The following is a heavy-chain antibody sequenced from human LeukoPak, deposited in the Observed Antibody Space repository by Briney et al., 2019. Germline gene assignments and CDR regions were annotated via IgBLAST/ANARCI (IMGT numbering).Heavy chain of an antibody. V-gene: IGHV4-34*09. D-gene: IGHD6-13*01. CDR2: INHSGST. J-gene: IGHJ5*02. CDR3: ARVARYSSSWYWFDP. Sequence: SETLSLTCAVYGGSFSGYYWSWIRQPPGKGLEWIGEINHSGSTNYNPSLKSRVTISVDTSKNQFSLNLSSVTAADTAVYYCARVARYSSSWYWFDPWGQGILVTVSS. CDR1: GGSFSGYY.